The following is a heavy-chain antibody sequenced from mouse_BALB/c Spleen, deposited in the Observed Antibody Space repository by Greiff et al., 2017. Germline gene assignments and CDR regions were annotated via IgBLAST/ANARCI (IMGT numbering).Heavy chain of an antibody. J-gene: IGHJ1*01. Sequence: EVNVVESGGGLVQPGGSLKLSCAASGFTFSSYTMSWVRQTPEKRLEWVAYISNGGGSTYYPDTVKGRFTISRDNAKNTLYLQMSSLKSEDTAMYYCARHPGEVRRYFDVWGAGTTVTVSS. D-gene: IGHD2-14*01. CDR2: ISNGGGST. CDR1: GFTFSSYT. CDR3: ARHPGEVRRYFDV. V-gene: IGHV5-12-2*01.